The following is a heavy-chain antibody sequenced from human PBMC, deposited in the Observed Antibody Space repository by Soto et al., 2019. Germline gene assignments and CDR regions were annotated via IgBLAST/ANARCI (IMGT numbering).Heavy chain of an antibody. CDR2: ISSSSSYI. Sequence: EVQLVESGGGLVKPGGSLRLSCAASGFTFSSYSMNWVRQAPGKGLEWVSSISSSSSYIYYADSVKGRFTISRDNAKNSLYLQMNSLRAEDTAVYYCARDREEGIVDWSHYYYGMDVWGQGTTVTVSS. J-gene: IGHJ6*02. V-gene: IGHV3-21*01. D-gene: IGHD3-9*01. CDR3: ARDREEGIVDWSHYYYGMDV. CDR1: GFTFSSYS.